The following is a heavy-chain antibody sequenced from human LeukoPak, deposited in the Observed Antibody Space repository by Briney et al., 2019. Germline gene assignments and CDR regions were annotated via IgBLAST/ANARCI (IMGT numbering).Heavy chain of an antibody. Sequence: SGGSLRLSCAASEFTFSSYAMTWVRQAPGKGLEWVSSISGSGGTTNYADSVQGRFTISRDNSKNTLYLQMHSLTAEDTAVYYCAKDPNGDYIGAFDFWGQGTMVSVSS. CDR2: ISGSGGTT. D-gene: IGHD4-17*01. J-gene: IGHJ3*01. V-gene: IGHV3-23*01. CDR3: AKDPNGDYIGAFDF. CDR1: EFTFSSYA.